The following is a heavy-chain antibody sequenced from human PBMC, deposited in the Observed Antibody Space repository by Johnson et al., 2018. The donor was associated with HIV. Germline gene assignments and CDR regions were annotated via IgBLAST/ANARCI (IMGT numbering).Heavy chain of an antibody. CDR2: IYNGDSI. V-gene: IGHV3-66*01. Sequence: VQLVESGGNLVQPGGSLRLSCAASGFTVSNTFMDWVRQAPGKGLEWVSVIYNGDSIYYADSVQGRFTISRDNAKNSLYMQMISLRAEDTATYYCAKTGVGATDAAFDIWGQGTMVTVSS. CDR3: AKTGVGATDAAFDI. D-gene: IGHD1-26*01. J-gene: IGHJ3*02. CDR1: GFTVSNTF.